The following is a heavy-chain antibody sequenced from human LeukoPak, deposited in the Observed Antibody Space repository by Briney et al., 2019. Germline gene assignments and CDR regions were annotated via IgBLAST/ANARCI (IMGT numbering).Heavy chain of an antibody. D-gene: IGHD6-19*01. Sequence: ASVKASCKASGYTFTGYYMHWVRQAPGQGLEWMGWINPNSGGTNYAQKFQGRVTMTRDTSISTAYMELSRLRSDDTAVYYCARDGPQYSSGWPDYWGQGTLVTVSS. CDR2: INPNSGGT. CDR1: GYTFTGYY. CDR3: ARDGPQYSSGWPDY. J-gene: IGHJ4*02. V-gene: IGHV1-2*02.